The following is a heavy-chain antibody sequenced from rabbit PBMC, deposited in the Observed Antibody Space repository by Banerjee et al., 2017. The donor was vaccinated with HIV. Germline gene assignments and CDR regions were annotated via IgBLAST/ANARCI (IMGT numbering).Heavy chain of an antibody. Sequence: QEQLVESGGGLVQPGGSLTLSCEASGVDFNRYSVSWVRQAPGKGLEWIGYIDPVFGSTFYATWVNGRFTISRTSSTTVSLQMTSLTAADTATYFCARDLTGITGWNFGLWGQGTLVTVS. CDR1: GVDFNRYS. J-gene: IGHJ3*01. V-gene: IGHV1S45*01. CDR2: IDPVFGST. CDR3: ARDLTGITGWNFGL. D-gene: IGHD1-1*01.